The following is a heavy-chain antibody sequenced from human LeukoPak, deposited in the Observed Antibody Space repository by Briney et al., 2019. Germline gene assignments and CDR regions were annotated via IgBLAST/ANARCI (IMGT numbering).Heavy chain of an antibody. CDR3: ARHAYYYDSSGYYLIDY. D-gene: IGHD3-22*01. Sequence: SETLSLTCTVSGASITSSGYYWGWIRQPPGKGLEWIGTIYHSGSTYYNPSLKSRVTISVDTSKNQFSLKLSSVTAADTAVYYCARHAYYYDSSGYYLIDYWGQGTLVTVSS. V-gene: IGHV4-39*01. J-gene: IGHJ4*02. CDR2: IYHSGST. CDR1: GASITSSGYY.